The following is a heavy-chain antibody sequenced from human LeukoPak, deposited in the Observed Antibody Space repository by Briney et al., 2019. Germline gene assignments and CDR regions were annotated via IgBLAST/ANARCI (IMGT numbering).Heavy chain of an antibody. CDR2: IYTTGST. CDR3: ASTYSDTDWNFDY. V-gene: IGHV4-4*07. D-gene: IGHD5-12*01. Sequence: PSETLSLTCTVSGASIGSFYWSWIRQPAGKGLEWIGRIYTTGSTSYNPSLKSRVTMSVDTSKNQFSLKLSSVTAADTAFYYCASTYSDTDWNFDYWGRGSL. CDR1: GASIGSFY. J-gene: IGHJ4*01.